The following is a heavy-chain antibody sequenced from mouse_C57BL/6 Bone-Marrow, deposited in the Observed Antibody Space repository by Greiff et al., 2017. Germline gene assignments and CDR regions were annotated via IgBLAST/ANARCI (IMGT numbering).Heavy chain of an antibody. CDR3: ARGPYGNYYARDY. CDR1: GFTFSDYY. CDR2: ISNGGGST. V-gene: IGHV5-12*01. J-gene: IGHJ4*01. D-gene: IGHD2-1*01. Sequence: EVQRVESGGGLVQPGGSLKLSCAASGFTFSDYYMYWVRQTPEKRLEWVAYISNGGGSTYSPDTVKGRFTISRDNAKYTLYLQLTRLKSEDTAMFCCARGPYGNYYARDYWGKGTSVTVSS.